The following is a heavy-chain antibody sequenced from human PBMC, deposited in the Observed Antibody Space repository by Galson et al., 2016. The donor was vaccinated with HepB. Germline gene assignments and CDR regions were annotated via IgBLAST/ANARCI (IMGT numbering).Heavy chain of an antibody. J-gene: IGHJ6*02. Sequence: SVKVSCKASGYIFNNYGISWVRQAPGQGLEWMGWISPYNDDTKYARKFQGRVAMSADTSTKTVNMDLRSLRYDDTAVYYCAIDGKRTSMIRGVIPPDLARDYSYYGMDVWGQGTAVAVSS. V-gene: IGHV1-18*01. CDR2: ISPYNDDT. CDR3: AIDGKRTSMIRGVIPPDLARDYSYYGMDV. D-gene: IGHD3-10*01. CDR1: GYIFNNYG.